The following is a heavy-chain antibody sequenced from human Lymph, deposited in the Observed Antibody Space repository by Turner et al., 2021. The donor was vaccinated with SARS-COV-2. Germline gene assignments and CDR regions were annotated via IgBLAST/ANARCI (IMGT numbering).Heavy chain of an antibody. CDR2: ISYDGSNK. V-gene: IGHV3-30-3*01. J-gene: IGHJ4*02. CDR1: GFTFNNYP. Sequence: QVQLVGSGGGVVQPGRSLRLSCAPSGFTFNNYPMHWVRQAPGKGLGWVAVISYDGSNKYYADSVKGRFTISRDNSKNTLYLQMKSLRAEDTAVYYCARDSSGSGTLDYWGQGTLVTVSS. CDR3: ARDSSGSGTLDY. D-gene: IGHD3-10*01.